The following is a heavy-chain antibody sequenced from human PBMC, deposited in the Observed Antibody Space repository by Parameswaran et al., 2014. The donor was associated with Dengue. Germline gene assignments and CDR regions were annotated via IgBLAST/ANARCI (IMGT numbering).Heavy chain of an antibody. CDR3: ARGWTSITIFGVVTPHYYYGMDV. J-gene: IGHJ6*02. D-gene: IGHD3-3*01. V-gene: IGHV4-34*01. CDR2: INHSGST. Sequence: VRQMPGKGLEWIGEINHSGSTNYNPSLKSRVTISVDTSKNQFSLKLSSVTAADTAVYYCARGWTSITIFGVVTPHYYYGMDVWGQGTTVTVSS.